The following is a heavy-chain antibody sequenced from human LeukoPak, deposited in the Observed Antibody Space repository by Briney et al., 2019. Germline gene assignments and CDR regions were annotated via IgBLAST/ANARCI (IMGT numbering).Heavy chain of an antibody. D-gene: IGHD3-3*01. J-gene: IGHJ4*02. CDR2: TNRDGSST. CDR1: GFTFSSYW. V-gene: IGHV3-74*01. CDR3: ARDSVEWYIFDY. Sequence: QAGGSLRLSCAASGFTFSSYWIHWVRQAPGKGPVWVARTNRDGSSTAYADSVKGRFTNSKDNAENTLYLLMNSLRAEDTAVYYCARDSVEWYIFDYWGQGTLVTVSS.